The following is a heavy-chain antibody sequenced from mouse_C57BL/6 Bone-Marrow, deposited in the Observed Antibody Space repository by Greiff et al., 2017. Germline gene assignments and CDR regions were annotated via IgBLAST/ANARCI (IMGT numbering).Heavy chain of an antibody. J-gene: IGHJ3*01. CDR1: GYTFTSYW. CDR3: ARGSYYGNPWFAY. D-gene: IGHD2-10*01. Sequence: QVQLQQSGAELAKPGASVKMSCKASGYTFTSYWMHWVKQRPGQGLEWIGYINPSTGYTEYNQKFKDKATLTADKSSSTAYMQLSSLTSEDSAFYYCARGSYYGNPWFAYWGQGTLVTVSA. CDR2: INPSTGYT. V-gene: IGHV1-7*01.